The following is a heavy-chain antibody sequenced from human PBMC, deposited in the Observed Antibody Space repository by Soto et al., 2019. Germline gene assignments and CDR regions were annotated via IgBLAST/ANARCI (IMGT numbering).Heavy chain of an antibody. V-gene: IGHV1-69*01. CDR1: RGTISSYS. CDR3: AGNWNEYYYYGMDV. D-gene: IGHD1-20*01. Sequence: VEVSSEAPRGTISSYSISWPRQDQGQGLEWMGEIIPIFGTGNYAQKLQGRGTITADESTSTAYMELSSLRSEDTALYYCAGNWNEYYYYGMDVCGQGTTVTVSS. J-gene: IGHJ6*02. CDR2: IIPIFGTG.